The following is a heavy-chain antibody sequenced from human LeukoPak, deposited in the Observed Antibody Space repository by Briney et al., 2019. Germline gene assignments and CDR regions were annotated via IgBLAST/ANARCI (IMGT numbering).Heavy chain of an antibody. J-gene: IGHJ4*01. CDR3: ARDKTPRGAGFDY. D-gene: IGHD6-19*01. CDR1: GASISSYH. Sequence: SETLSLTCTVSGASISSYHWNWIRQPAGKGLEWIGRIYNNGTIDYNPSLKSRVTMSGDTSKNLFSLRLTSLTAADTAVYYCARDKTPRGAGFDYWGHGRLVTVSS. CDR2: IYNNGTI. V-gene: IGHV4-4*07.